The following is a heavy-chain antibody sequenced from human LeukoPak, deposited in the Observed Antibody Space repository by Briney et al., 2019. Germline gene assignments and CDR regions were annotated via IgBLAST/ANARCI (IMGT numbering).Heavy chain of an antibody. J-gene: IGHJ4*02. CDR1: GFNFGDSD. D-gene: IGHD2/OR15-2a*01. CDR2: IRRKASGGTT. CDR3: SRDLSCGY. Sequence: AGRSLRLSCATSGFNFGDSDMTWVRQAPGKGLEWVGFIRRKASGGTTYYAESVRGRFTISRDDSPSIAYLQMNSLRSEDTAMYYCSRDLSCGYWGQGTLVTVSS. V-gene: IGHV3-49*04.